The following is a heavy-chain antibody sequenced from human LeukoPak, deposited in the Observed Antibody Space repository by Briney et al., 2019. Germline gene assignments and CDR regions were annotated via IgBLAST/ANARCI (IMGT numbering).Heavy chain of an antibody. J-gene: IGHJ6*03. CDR2: IYYSGST. V-gene: IGHV4-59*11. Sequence: SETLSLTCTVSGGSISSHYWSWIRQPPGKGLEWIGYIYYSGSTNYNPSLKSRVTISVDTSKNQFSLKPSSVTAADTAVYYCAGAAAELYYYYYYYMDVWGKGTTVTVSS. CDR1: GGSISSHY. CDR3: AGAAAELYYYYYYYMDV. D-gene: IGHD6-13*01.